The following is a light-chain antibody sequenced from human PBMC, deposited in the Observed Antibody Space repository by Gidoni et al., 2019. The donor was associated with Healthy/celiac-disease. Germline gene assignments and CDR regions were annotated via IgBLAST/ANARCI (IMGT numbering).Light chain of an antibody. J-gene: IGKJ1*01. V-gene: IGKV3D-7*01. Sequence: EIVMTQSPATLSLSPGERATLSCRASQSVSSRYLSWYQQKPGQAPRLLLHGASTRATGIPARFSGSGSGTDFTLTISSLQPEDFAVYYWQQDYNLPWTFGQGTKVEIK. CDR3: QQDYNLPWT. CDR1: QSVSSRY. CDR2: GAS.